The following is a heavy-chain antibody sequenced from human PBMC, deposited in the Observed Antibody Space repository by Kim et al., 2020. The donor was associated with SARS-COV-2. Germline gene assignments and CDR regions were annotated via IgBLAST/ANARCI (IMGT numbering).Heavy chain of an antibody. J-gene: IGHJ4*02. CDR2: ISYDGNNK. Sequence: GGSLRLSCAASGFTFSSYTMHWVRQAPGVGLEWVAVISYDGNNKHYADSVKGRFTISRDNSKNTLYLQMNSLRAEDTAVYYCARVGCSSTTCLDYWGQGTLVTVSS. CDR3: ARVGCSSTTCLDY. V-gene: IGHV3-30*04. CDR1: GFTFSSYT. D-gene: IGHD2-2*01.